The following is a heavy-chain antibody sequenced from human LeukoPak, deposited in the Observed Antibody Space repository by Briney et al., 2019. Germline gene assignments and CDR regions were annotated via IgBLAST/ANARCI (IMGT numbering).Heavy chain of an antibody. Sequence: ASVKVSCKASGYTFTSYAMHWVRQAPGQRLEWMGWINAGNGNTKYSQKFQGRVTITRDTSASTAYMELSRLRSDDTAVYYCARSPRAGDSWDIWGQGTMVTVSS. CDR2: INAGNGNT. J-gene: IGHJ3*02. CDR3: ARSPRAGDSWDI. CDR1: GYTFTSYA. V-gene: IGHV1-3*01. D-gene: IGHD2-15*01.